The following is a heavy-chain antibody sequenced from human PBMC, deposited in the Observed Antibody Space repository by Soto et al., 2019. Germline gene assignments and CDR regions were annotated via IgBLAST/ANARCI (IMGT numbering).Heavy chain of an antibody. V-gene: IGHV4-39*01. CDR3: ARRERGIAAASFDY. D-gene: IGHD6-13*01. J-gene: IGHJ4*02. Sequence: SETLSLTCTVSGGSISSGGYYWSWIRQPPGKGLEWIGSIYYSGSTYYNPSLKSRVTISVDTSKNQFSLKLSSVTAADTAVYYCARRERGIAAASFDYWGQGTLVTVSS. CDR2: IYYSGST. CDR1: GGSISSGGYY.